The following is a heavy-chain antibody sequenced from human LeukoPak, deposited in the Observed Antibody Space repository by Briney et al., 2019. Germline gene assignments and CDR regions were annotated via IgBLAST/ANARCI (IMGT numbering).Heavy chain of an antibody. Sequence: PGVSLRLSCAASGFTFSSYGMSWVRQAPGKGLEWVSTIRRSGGNTYYADSVKGRFTITRYNFKNTSYLHMDSLRVEDTALYYCAKRRQYSSTHFLFDYWGQGTLITVSS. CDR3: AKRRQYSSTHFLFDY. CDR2: IRRSGGNT. CDR1: GFTFSSYG. D-gene: IGHD6-13*01. J-gene: IGHJ4*02. V-gene: IGHV3-23*01.